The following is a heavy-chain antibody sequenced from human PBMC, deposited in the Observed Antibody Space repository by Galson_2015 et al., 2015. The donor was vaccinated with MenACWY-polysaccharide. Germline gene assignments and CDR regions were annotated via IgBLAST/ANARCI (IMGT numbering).Heavy chain of an antibody. D-gene: IGHD1-26*01. CDR3: ARDRKQKDTTQPWRRFDY. V-gene: IGHV7-4-1*02. Sequence: SVKVSCKASGYTFTTYAMNWVRQAPGQGLEWMGGINTNTGNPTYAQGFTGRFVFSLDASVSTAYLQISSLKAEDTAVYYCARDRKQKDTTQPWRRFDYWGPGTLGTVSS. J-gene: IGHJ4*02. CDR1: GYTFTTYA. CDR2: INTNTGNP.